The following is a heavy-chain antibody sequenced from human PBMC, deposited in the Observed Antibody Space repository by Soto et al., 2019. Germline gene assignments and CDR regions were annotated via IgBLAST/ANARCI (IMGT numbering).Heavy chain of an antibody. CDR1: GGSISRYY. V-gene: IGHV4-59*01. CDR2: LYNAGST. J-gene: IGHJ6*02. D-gene: IGHD2-21*02. Sequence: QVRLQESGPGLVKPSETLSLTCTVSGGSISRYYWSWIRQPPGKGLEWIGYLYNAGSTIYNHSLKSRFTISVDMSQNQFSLNLNYVTAADTAVYYCARDLWGYCGTDCYPLDVWGQGTTVTVSS. CDR3: ARDLWGYCGTDCYPLDV.